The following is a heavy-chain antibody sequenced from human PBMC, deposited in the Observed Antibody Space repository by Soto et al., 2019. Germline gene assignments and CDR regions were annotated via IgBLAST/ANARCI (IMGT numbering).Heavy chain of an antibody. CDR2: IYYSGST. J-gene: IGHJ4*02. CDR1: GGSISSYY. CDR3: ARDRANSTPSYFDY. D-gene: IGHD2-2*01. Sequence: PSETLSLTCTVSGGSISSYYWSWIRQPPGKGLEWIGYIYYSGSTNYNPSLKSRVTISVDTSKNQFSLKLSSVTAADTAVYYCARDRANSTPSYFDYCGQGPLVTVYS. V-gene: IGHV4-59*01.